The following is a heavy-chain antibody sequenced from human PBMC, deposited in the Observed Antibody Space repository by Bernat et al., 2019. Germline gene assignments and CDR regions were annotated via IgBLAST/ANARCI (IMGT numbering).Heavy chain of an antibody. CDR2: IYYMGST. J-gene: IGHJ5*02. D-gene: IGHD5-12*01. CDR3: ARHVDGRFDP. CDR1: GVSIFATSSY. Sequence: QLQLQESGPGRIKPSETLSLTCSVSGVSIFATSSYCGWIRHPPGKDLVWIASIYYMGSTNYNPSFMIRVVISVDTSRNQFYLKVKSSVASDTAIYYCARHVDGRFDPWGKGTLVTVSS. V-gene: IGHV4-39*01.